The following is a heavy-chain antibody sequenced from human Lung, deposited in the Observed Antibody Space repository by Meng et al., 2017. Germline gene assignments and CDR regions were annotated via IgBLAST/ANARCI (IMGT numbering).Heavy chain of an antibody. Sequence: QVQLQQSGPGLAKPSQTLTHTCTVAGDANSRRRYSGSWIRQHPGKCLEWIGSIYYSGSTYYNPSLKSRLTLSVHTSQTQFSLNLNSVTAAETAVYYCARDRVGGTAAQFDYWGQGTLVTVSS. CDR1: GDANSRRRYS. D-gene: IGHD1-26*01. V-gene: IGHV4-31*03. J-gene: IGHJ4*02. CDR3: ARDRVGGTAAQFDY. CDR2: IYYSGST.